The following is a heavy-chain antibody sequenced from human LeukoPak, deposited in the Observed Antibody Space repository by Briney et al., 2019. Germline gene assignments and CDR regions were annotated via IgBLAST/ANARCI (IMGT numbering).Heavy chain of an antibody. CDR3: AKEEYCSSTTCLDY. V-gene: IGHV3-11*01. Sequence: GGSLRLSCAASGFTFSDYYMSWIRQAPGKGLEGVSYISSSGSTIYYADSVKGRFTISRDNAKNSLYLQMNSLRAEDTAVYYCAKEEYCSSTTCLDYWGQGTLVTVSS. J-gene: IGHJ4*02. D-gene: IGHD2-2*01. CDR1: GFTFSDYY. CDR2: ISSSGSTI.